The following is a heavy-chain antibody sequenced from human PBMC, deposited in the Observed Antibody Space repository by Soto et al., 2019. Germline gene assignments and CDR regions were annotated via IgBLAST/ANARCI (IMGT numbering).Heavy chain of an antibody. CDR1: GYTFTSYG. D-gene: IGHD3-22*01. J-gene: IGHJ5*02. V-gene: IGHV1-18*04. Sequence: QVQLVQSGAEVKKPGASVKVSCRASGYTFTSYGISWVRQAPGQGLEWMGWISAYNGNTNYAQKLQGRVTMTTDTSTSTAYMELRSLRSDDTAVYYCARNSEIVVARDNWFDPWGQGTLVTVSS. CDR2: ISAYNGNT. CDR3: ARNSEIVVARDNWFDP.